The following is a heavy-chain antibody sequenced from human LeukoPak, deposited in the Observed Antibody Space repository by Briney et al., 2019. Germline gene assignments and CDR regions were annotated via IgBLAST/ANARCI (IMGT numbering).Heavy chain of an antibody. CDR1: GFTFSIYG. J-gene: IGHJ4*02. CDR2: ISSGSTTI. V-gene: IGHV3-48*01. CDR3: ARNPYKSGSYHFDL. Sequence: PGGSLRLSCAASGFTFSIYGMNWVRQAPRKGLEWISYISSGSTTIYYADSVKGRFTISRDNAKNSLYLQMNSLTAEDAAVYYCARNPYKSGSYHFDLWGQGTLVTVSS. D-gene: IGHD3-10*01.